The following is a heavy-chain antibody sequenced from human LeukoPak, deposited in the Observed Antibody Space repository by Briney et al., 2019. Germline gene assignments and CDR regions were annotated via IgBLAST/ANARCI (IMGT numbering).Heavy chain of an antibody. Sequence: PGGSLTLSCTASGFTFGDYAMSWFRQAPGRGLEWVGFIRRKAYGGTTEYAASVNVRLTISRHDSKSIAYLQMNSLETEDTAVYYCTRDEYCSGGSSYSDYWGQGTLVTVSS. CDR1: GFTFGDYA. V-gene: IGHV3-49*03. J-gene: IGHJ4*02. CDR2: IRRKAYGGTT. CDR3: TRDEYCSGGSSYSDY. D-gene: IGHD2-15*01.